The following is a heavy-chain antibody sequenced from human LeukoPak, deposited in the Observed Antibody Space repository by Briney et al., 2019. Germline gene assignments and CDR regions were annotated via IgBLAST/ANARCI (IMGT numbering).Heavy chain of an antibody. CDR2: IYYSGST. D-gene: IGHD6-13*01. J-gene: IGHJ4*02. CDR1: GGSISSSSYY. V-gene: IGHV4-39*01. CDR3: ASTYSSSWYYFDY. Sequence: PSETLSLTCTVSGGSISSSSYYWGWIRQPPGKGLEWIGSIYYSGSTNYNPSLKSRVTISVDTSKNQFSLKLSSVTAADTAVYYCASTYSSSWYYFDYWGQGTLVTVSS.